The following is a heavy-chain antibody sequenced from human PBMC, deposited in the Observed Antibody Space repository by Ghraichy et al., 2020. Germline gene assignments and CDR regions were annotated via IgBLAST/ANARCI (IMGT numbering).Heavy chain of an antibody. V-gene: IGHV4-34*01. CDR1: GGSFSGYY. CDR2: INHSGST. CDR3: ASTARLQDIVVVPAAMGWFDP. J-gene: IGHJ5*02. Sequence: SETLSLTFAVYGGSFSGYYWSWIRQPPGKGLEWIGEINHSGSTNYNPSLKSRVTISVDTSKNQFSLKLSSVTAADTAVYYCASTARLQDIVVVPAAMGWFDPWGQGTLVTVSS. D-gene: IGHD2-2*01.